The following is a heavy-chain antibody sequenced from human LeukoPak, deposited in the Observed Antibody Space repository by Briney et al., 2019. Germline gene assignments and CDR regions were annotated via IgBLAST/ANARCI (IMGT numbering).Heavy chain of an antibody. CDR2: IYHSGST. CDR3: ARDARDYYDDYYYYYMDV. D-gene: IGHD3-22*01. V-gene: IGHV4-38-2*02. Sequence: SETLSLTCTVSGYSISSGYYWGWIRQPPGKGLEWIGSIYHSGSTYYNPSLKSRVTISVDTSKNQCSLKLSSVTAADTAVYYCARDARDYYDDYYYYYMDVWGKGTTVTVSS. J-gene: IGHJ6*03. CDR1: GYSISSGYY.